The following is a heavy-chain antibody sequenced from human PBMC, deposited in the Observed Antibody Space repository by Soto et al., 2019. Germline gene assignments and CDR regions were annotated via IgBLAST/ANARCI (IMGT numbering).Heavy chain of an antibody. CDR2: INPSGGST. D-gene: IGHD3-10*02. Sequence: QVQLVQSGAEVKKPGASVKVSCKASGYTFTSYYMHWVRQAPGQGLEWMGIINPSGGSTSYAQKFQGRVTMTSDTSTSTVYMELSSLRSEDTAVYYCARSMFSGDGYNHRPRYWGQGTLVTVSS. J-gene: IGHJ4*02. CDR1: GYTFTSYY. CDR3: ARSMFSGDGYNHRPRY. V-gene: IGHV1-46*01.